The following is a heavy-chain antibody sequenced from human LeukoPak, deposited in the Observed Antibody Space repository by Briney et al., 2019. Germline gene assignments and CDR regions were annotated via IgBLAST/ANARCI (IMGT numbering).Heavy chain of an antibody. J-gene: IGHJ4*02. V-gene: IGHV3-23*01. CDR2: ITNDSDDT. CDR3: VKGVGPRAPNGRVFEY. Sequence: PGGSLRLSCAASGFTFSNYAMTWVRQAPGKGRDWVSIITNDSDDTKYADSLRGRFTISRDNSKNTLFLQMSTLRVDDTAVYYCVKGVGPRAPNGRVFEYWGQGALVTVSS. CDR1: GFTFSNYA. D-gene: IGHD1-26*01.